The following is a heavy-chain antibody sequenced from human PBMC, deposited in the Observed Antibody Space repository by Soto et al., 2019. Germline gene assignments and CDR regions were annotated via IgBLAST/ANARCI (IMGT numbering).Heavy chain of an antibody. D-gene: IGHD3-9*01. CDR1: GFTFSSYG. CDR3: AKIRGKTTIFSSMDV. J-gene: IGHJ6*03. V-gene: IGHV3-30*18. CDR2: ISYDGSNK. Sequence: GGSLRLSCAASGFTFSSYGMHWVRQAPGKGLEWVAVISYDGSNKYYADSVKGRFTISRDNSKNTLYLQMNSLRAEDTAVYYCAKIRGKTTIFSSMDVWGKGTTVTVSS.